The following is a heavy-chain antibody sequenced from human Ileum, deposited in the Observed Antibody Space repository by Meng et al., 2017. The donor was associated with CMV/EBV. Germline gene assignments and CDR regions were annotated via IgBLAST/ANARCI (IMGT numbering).Heavy chain of an antibody. V-gene: IGHV1-2*02. CDR2: INPNSGGT. CDR1: GYTLTKHH. J-gene: IGHJ4*02. CDR3: ARGGGRYHVDY. D-gene: IGHD3-16*02. Sequence: SCKASGYTLTKHHMHWVRQAPGQGLEWMGSINPNSGGTRSAQKFQGRVTMTRDTSISIVYMELSRLNSEDTAVYYCARGGGRYHVDYWGQGTLVTVSS.